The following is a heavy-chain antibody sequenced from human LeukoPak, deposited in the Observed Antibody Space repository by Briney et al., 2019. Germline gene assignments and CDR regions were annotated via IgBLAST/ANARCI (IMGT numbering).Heavy chain of an antibody. CDR2: ISGSVSST. V-gene: IGHV3-23*01. J-gene: IGHJ4*02. CDR3: AKNTSGSYFDY. D-gene: IGHD1-26*01. CDR1: GFSFSTYD. Sequence: PGGSLRLSCAASGFSFSTYDMTGVRQAPGKGLEWVSAISGSVSSTNYADSVKGRFTISRDNSKNTLYLQMNSLRAEDTAVYYCAKNTSGSYFDYWGQGTLVTVSS.